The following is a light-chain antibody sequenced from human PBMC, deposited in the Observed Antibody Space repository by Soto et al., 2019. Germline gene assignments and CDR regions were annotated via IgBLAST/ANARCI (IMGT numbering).Light chain of an antibody. Sequence: DIQMTQSPSSLSASVGDRVTMTCRASQGINNYLAWYQQKPGKVPKLLIYAASPLQSGVPSRFSGSASGIDFTLTISSLQPEDVATYYCQKYNSVPGTFGPGTKVDIK. V-gene: IGKV1-27*01. CDR2: AAS. CDR1: QGINNY. J-gene: IGKJ3*01. CDR3: QKYNSVPGT.